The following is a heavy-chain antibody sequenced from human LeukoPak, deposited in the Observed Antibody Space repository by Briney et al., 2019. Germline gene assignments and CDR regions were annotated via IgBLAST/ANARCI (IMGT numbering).Heavy chain of an antibody. CDR3: AKDLSSSWSSFDY. D-gene: IGHD6-13*01. CDR1: GFTFSSYG. V-gene: IGHV3-30*02. Sequence: QAGGSLRLSCAASGFTFSSYGMHWVRQAPGKGLEWVAFIRYDGSNKYYADSVKGRFTISRDNSKNTLYLQMNSLRAEDTAVYYCAKDLSSSWSSFDYWGQGTLVTVSS. CDR2: IRYDGSNK. J-gene: IGHJ4*02.